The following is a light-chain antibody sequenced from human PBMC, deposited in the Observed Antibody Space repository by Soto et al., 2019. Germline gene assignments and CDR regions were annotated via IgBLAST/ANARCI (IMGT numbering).Light chain of an antibody. CDR2: ANN. V-gene: IGLV1-44*01. CDR3: AAWDDSLNGVL. J-gene: IGLJ2*01. Sequence: VLTQPPSASVTPGQRVTISCSGSDSNIGSNTVNWYYQLPGAAPKLLIYANNQRPSGVPDRFSGSKSGTSASLAISGLQSEDEADYYCAAWDDSLNGVLFGGGTKLTVL. CDR1: DSNIGSNT.